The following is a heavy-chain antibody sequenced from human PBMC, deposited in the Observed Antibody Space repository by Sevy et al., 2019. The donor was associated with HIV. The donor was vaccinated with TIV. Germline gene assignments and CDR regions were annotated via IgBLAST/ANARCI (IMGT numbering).Heavy chain of an antibody. D-gene: IGHD3-3*01. CDR1: GGSISNYY. CDR2: IFYSGSA. Sequence: SETLSLTCTVSGGSISNYYWSWIRQPPGKGLEWIGNIFYSGSANYTSSLESRVTISVDTSKNQFSLELTSVTAADTAIYYCARDANRSGYHNYFDYWGQGTLVTVSS. J-gene: IGHJ4*02. CDR3: ARDANRSGYHNYFDY. V-gene: IGHV4-59*01.